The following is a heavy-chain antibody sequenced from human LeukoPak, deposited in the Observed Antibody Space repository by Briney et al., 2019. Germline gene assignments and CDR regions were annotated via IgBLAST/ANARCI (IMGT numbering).Heavy chain of an antibody. D-gene: IGHD4-17*01. CDR2: IYYSGST. V-gene: IGHV4-39*07. CDR3: ARYRFGDSPRYFLDY. CDR1: GGSISSSSYY. J-gene: IGHJ4*02. Sequence: PSETLSLTCTVSGGSISSSSYYWGWIRQPPGKGLEWIGSIYYSGSTYYNLSLKSRLTISVDTSKNQFSLKVSFVTAADTAVYYCARYRFGDSPRYFLDYWGQGTLVTVSS.